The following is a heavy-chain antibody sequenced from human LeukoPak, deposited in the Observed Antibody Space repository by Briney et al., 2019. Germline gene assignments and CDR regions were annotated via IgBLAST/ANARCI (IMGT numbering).Heavy chain of an antibody. CDR2: IYNSGST. D-gene: IGHD1-26*01. CDR1: GNSISNTYY. CDR3: ARNSSGNYFDY. V-gene: IGHV4-38-2*01. Sequence: SETLSLTCAVSGNSISNTYYWGWIRQPLGKELEWIGSIYNSGSTHYNPSLKSRVTISVDTSKNQFSLKLSSVTAADTAVYYCARNSSGNYFDYWGQGTLVTVSS. J-gene: IGHJ4*02.